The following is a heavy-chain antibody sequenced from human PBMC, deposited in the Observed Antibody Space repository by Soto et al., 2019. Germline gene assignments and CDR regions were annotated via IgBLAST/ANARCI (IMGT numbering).Heavy chain of an antibody. Sequence: SETLSLTCTVSGGSISSAGYYWSWIRQHPGKGLEWIGYIYYSGSTYYNPSLKSRVIISVDTSKNQFSLKLSSVTAADTAVYYCARVKLVRDGYNLPDYWGQGTLVTVSS. CDR3: ARVKLVRDGYNLPDY. V-gene: IGHV4-31*03. CDR1: GGSISSAGYY. D-gene: IGHD5-12*01. CDR2: IYYSGST. J-gene: IGHJ4*02.